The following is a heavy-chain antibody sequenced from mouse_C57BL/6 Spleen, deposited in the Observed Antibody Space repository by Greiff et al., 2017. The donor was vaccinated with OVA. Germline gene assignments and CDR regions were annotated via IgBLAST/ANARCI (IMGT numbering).Heavy chain of an antibody. CDR3: ARVYYDYDGGYAMDY. J-gene: IGHJ4*01. CDR1: GYTFNSYW. CDR2: IDPSDSET. Sequence: VQLQQPGAELVRPGSSVKLSCKASGYTFNSYWMHWVKQRPIQGLEWIGNIDPSDSETHYNQKFKDKATLTVDKSSSTAYMQLSSLTSEDSAVYYCARVYYDYDGGYAMDYWGQGTSVTVSS. V-gene: IGHV1-52*01. D-gene: IGHD2-4*01.